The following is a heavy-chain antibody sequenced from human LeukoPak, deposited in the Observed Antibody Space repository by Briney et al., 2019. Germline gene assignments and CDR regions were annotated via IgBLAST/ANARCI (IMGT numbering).Heavy chain of an antibody. V-gene: IGHV3-23*01. CDR3: AKASYDFWSGYPTGYYMDV. J-gene: IGHJ6*03. Sequence: GGSLRLSCAASGFTFGSYAMSWVRQAPGKGLEWVSAISGSGGSTYYADSVKGRFTISRDNSKNTLYLQMNSLRAEDTAVYYCAKASYDFWSGYPTGYYMDVWGKGTTVTVSS. CDR2: ISGSGGST. CDR1: GFTFGSYA. D-gene: IGHD3-3*01.